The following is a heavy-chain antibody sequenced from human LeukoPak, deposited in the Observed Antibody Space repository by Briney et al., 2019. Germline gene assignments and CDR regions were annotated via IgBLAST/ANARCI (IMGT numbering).Heavy chain of an antibody. J-gene: IGHJ4*02. V-gene: IGHV3-21*01. CDR3: ARVHDSSGYYYGY. CDR1: GFTFSSYS. CDR2: ISSSSSYI. D-gene: IGHD3-22*01. Sequence: GGSLRLSCAASGFTFSSYSMNWVRQAPGKGLEWVSSISSSSSYIYYADSLKGRFTISRDKAKNSLYLQMNSLRAEDTAVYYCARVHDSSGYYYGYWGQGTLVTVSP.